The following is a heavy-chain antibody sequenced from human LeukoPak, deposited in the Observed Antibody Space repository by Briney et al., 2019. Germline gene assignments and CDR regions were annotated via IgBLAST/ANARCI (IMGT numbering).Heavy chain of an antibody. CDR3: ASELRYSSSWYSWFDP. CDR1: GGSISRGGYY. V-gene: IGHV4-31*03. D-gene: IGHD6-13*01. J-gene: IGHJ5*02. CDR2: IYYSGST. Sequence: SETLSLTCTVSGGSISRGGYYWSWIRQHPGKGLEWIGYIYYSGSTYYNPSLKSRVTISVDTSKNQFSLKLSFVTAADTAVYYCASELRYSSSWYSWFDPWGQGTLVTVSS.